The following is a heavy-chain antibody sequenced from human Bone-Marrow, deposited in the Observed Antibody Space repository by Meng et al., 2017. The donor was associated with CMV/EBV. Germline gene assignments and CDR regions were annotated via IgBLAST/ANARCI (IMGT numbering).Heavy chain of an antibody. J-gene: IGHJ6*02. D-gene: IGHD2-2*01. CDR2: IYPGDSDT. Sequence: GESLKISCKGSGYSFTSYWIGWVRQMPGKGLEWMGIIYPGDSDTRYSPSFQGQVTISADKSISTAYLQWSSLKASDTAMYYCARLKMGCSSTSCYYADYYYGMDVWGQGTTATVSS. CDR1: GYSFTSYW. CDR3: ARLKMGCSSTSCYYADYYYGMDV. V-gene: IGHV5-51*01.